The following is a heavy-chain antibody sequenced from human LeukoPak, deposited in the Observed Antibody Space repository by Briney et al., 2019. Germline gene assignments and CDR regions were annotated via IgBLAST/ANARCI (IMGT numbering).Heavy chain of an antibody. J-gene: IGHJ4*02. V-gene: IGHV3-74*01. CDR1: GFTFSDSW. Sequence: PGGSLRLSCAASGFTFSDSWMHWVRQAPGKGLVWVARINIDGSGTDYADSVKGRFTISRDNAKKTLYLQMNSLRAEDTAVYYCAREASYQGRDFDYWGQGTLVTVSS. CDR3: AREASYQGRDFDY. CDR2: INIDGSGT. D-gene: IGHD3-16*02.